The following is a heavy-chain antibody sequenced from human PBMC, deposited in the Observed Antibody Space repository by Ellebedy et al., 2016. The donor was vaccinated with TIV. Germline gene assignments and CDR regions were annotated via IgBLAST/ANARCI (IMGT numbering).Heavy chain of an antibody. CDR3: ARQGSGWLIRSFDP. CDR1: GGSLSSNDYF. CDR2: ISYTGNT. J-gene: IGHJ5*02. V-gene: IGHV4-39*01. Sequence: SETLSLXXTVSGGSLSSNDYFWGWIRQPPGKGLEWMGSISYTGNTYYNAPLRSRVTISIDTSENRFSLKLTSVTAADTAVYYCARQGSGWLIRSFDPWGQGILVTVSS. D-gene: IGHD6-13*01.